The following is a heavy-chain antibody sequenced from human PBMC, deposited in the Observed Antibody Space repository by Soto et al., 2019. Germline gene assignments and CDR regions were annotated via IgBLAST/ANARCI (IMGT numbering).Heavy chain of an antibody. D-gene: IGHD5-18*01. V-gene: IGHV4-30-4*01. Sequence: SENLSLNCIVSGDSITSTDYYWTWIRQPPGKGLEWFGYFYHNGRPSSSPSFKSRFTFSLDKSKNLFSLQLISVLAADTAFYYCARELSGYRFGPGEVYWGQGTRVTVSS. CDR2: FYHNGRP. J-gene: IGHJ4*02. CDR1: GDSITSTDYY. CDR3: ARELSGYRFGPGEVY.